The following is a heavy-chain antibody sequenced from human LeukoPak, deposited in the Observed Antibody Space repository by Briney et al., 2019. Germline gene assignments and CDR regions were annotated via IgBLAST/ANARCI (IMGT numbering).Heavy chain of an antibody. CDR3: ARAPAMVNYYYYYYMDV. J-gene: IGHJ6*03. D-gene: IGHD5-18*01. CDR2: IIPIFGTA. Sequence: SVKVSCKASGGTFISYAISWVRQAPGQGREWMGGIIPIFGTANYAQKFQGRVTITTDESTSTAYMELSSLRSEDTAVYYCARAPAMVNYYYYYYMDVWGKGTTVTVSS. CDR1: GGTFISYA. V-gene: IGHV1-69*05.